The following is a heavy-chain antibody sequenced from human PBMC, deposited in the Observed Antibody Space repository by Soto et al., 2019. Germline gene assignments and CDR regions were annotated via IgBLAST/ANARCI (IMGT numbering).Heavy chain of an antibody. CDR1: GGSISRGIYS. J-gene: IGHJ4*02. D-gene: IGHD6-6*01. CDR2: IYHSGST. V-gene: IGHV4-30-2*01. Sequence: PSETLSLTCAVSGGSISRGIYSWSWIRQPPGKGLEWIGYIYHSGSTYYNPSLKSRVTISVDKSKNQFSLNLTSVTAADTAVYYCARNMAYSTSSGPGYWGQGTLLTLSS. CDR3: ARNMAYSTSSGPGY.